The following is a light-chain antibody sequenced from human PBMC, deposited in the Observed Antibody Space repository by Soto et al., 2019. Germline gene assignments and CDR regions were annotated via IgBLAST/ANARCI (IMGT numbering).Light chain of an antibody. CDR2: AAS. CDR1: RSISNY. J-gene: IGKJ1*01. Sequence: DIQMTQSPSSLSASVGDRVTITCRASRSISNYLNWYQQKSGKAPRLLIYAASSLQPGVPSRFSGTGTGTAFTLTITSPQPEDSATYYCQQSYSVPRFGQGTRVDLK. V-gene: IGKV1-39*01. CDR3: QQSYSVPR.